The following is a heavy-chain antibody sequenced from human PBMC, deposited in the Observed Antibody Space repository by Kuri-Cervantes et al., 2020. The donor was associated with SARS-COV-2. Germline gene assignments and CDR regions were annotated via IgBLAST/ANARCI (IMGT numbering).Heavy chain of an antibody. CDR3: ARARIAAAGYNWFDP. CDR2: IYHSGST. J-gene: IGHJ5*02. CDR1: GGSISSGGYY. D-gene: IGHD6-13*01. V-gene: IGHV4-30-2*01. Sequence: SCTVSGGSISSGGYYWSWIRQPPGKGLEWIGYIYHSGSTYYNPSLKSRVTISVDRSKNQFSLKLSSVTAADTAVYYCARARIAAAGYNWFDPWDQGTLVTVSS.